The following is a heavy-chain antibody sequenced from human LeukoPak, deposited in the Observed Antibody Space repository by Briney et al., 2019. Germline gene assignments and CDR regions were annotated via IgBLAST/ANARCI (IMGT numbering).Heavy chain of an antibody. CDR2: ISSSGSAI. CDR1: GFTFSSYE. J-gene: IGHJ6*02. V-gene: IGHV3-48*03. Sequence: PGGSLRLSCAASGFTFSSYELNWVRKAPGKGLGLVSYISSSGSAIYYAAPVKGRFTISRDNAKNSLYLQMNNLRAQDTAVYYCARDDWLAPAGTSIDYGIDVWRQGTTVTVSS. D-gene: IGHD6-13*01. CDR3: ARDDWLAPAGTSIDYGIDV.